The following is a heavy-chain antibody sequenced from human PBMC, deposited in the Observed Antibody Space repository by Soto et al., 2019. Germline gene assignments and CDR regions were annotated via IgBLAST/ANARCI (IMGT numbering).Heavy chain of an antibody. D-gene: IGHD3-10*01. CDR1: GGSFSGYY. Sequence: SETLSLTCAVYGGSFSGYYWTWIRQPPGTGLEWIGEINHSGSTNYNPSLKSRVTISVDTSKNQFSLKLTSVTAADTAVYYCARAKITALFDYWGQGTLVTVS. J-gene: IGHJ4*02. V-gene: IGHV4-34*01. CDR3: ARAKITALFDY. CDR2: INHSGST.